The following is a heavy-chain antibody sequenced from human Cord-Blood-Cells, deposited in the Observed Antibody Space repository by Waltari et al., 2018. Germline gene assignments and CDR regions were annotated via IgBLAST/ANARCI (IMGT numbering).Heavy chain of an antibody. J-gene: IGHJ4*02. CDR2: FDPEDGET. CDR3: ATDGDGYNNFDY. Sequence: QVQLVQSGADVKKPGASVKVSCKVSRYTRTALSMHWVRQAPGKGLEWMGGFDPEDGETIYAQKFQGRVTMTEDTSTDTAYMELSSLRSEDTAVYYCATDGDGYNNFDYWGQGTLVTVSS. D-gene: IGHD5-12*01. V-gene: IGHV1-24*01. CDR1: RYTRTALS.